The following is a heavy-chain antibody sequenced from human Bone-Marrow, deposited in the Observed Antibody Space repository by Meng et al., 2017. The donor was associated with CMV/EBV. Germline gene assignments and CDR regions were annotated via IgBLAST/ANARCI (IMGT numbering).Heavy chain of an antibody. D-gene: IGHD2-15*01. CDR2: TYYDGTT. V-gene: IGHV4-31*03. J-gene: IGHJ5*02. CDR1: GGPLKGGGNS. CDR3: ARQTPDNWFDP. Sequence: CTFSGGPLKGGGNSWSWIRHLPEKGLEWIGYTYYDGTTHYDWSLRSRVTISVDTSKNQFSLKLSSVTAADTAVYYCARQTPDNWFDPWGQGALVTVSS.